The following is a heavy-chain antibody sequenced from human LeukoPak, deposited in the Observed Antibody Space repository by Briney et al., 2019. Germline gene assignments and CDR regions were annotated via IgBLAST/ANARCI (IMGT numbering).Heavy chain of an antibody. V-gene: IGHV3-33*01. J-gene: IGHJ5*02. Sequence: PGGSLSLTCAAYGFTFRSYGWHWVRQAPGKGLEWVAVIWYDGSHIYYADSVKGRLTISRDNSKNTLYLQMSSLRAEDTAVYYCARAAGGSSWYGYWFQPGGEGPLVPVSS. CDR1: GFTFRSYG. D-gene: IGHD6-13*01. CDR2: IWYDGSHI. CDR3: ARAAGGSSWYGYWFQP.